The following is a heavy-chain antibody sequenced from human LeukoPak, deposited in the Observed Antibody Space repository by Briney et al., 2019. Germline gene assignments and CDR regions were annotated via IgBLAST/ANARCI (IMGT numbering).Heavy chain of an antibody. CDR2: IYHSGST. V-gene: IGHV4-38-2*02. Sequence: SETLSLTCTVSGGSISSYYWGWIRQPPGKGLEWIGSIYHSGSTYYNPSLKSRVTISVDTSKNQFSLKLSSVTAADTAVYYCARDANIAAAGFPMKLTNDYWGQGTLVTVSS. CDR3: ARDANIAAAGFPMKLTNDY. J-gene: IGHJ4*02. D-gene: IGHD6-13*01. CDR1: GGSISSYY.